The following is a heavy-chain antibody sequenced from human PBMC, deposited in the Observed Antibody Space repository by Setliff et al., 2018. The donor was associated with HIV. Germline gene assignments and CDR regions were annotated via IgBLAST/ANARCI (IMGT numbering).Heavy chain of an antibody. CDR2: ISEYNGDT. CDR1: GYTFISYA. J-gene: IGHJ6*03. CDR3: ARDSSFNMDV. V-gene: IGHV1-18*01. Sequence: ASVKVSCKASGYTFISYAISWVRQDPGQGLEWMGWISEYNGDTKYAQKLQGRVTTTKDTSTSTAYMELRSLRSDDTAVYYCARDSSFNMDVWGKGTTVTVSS.